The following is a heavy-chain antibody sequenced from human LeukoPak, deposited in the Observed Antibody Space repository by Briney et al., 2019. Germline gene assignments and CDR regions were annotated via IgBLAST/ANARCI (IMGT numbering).Heavy chain of an antibody. CDR2: ISNSGSTI. Sequence: GGSLRLSCAASGFTFSSYEMNWVRQAPGKGLEWVSYISNSGSTIYYADSVKGRFTISRDNAKNSLYLQMNSLRAEDTAVYYCARGGLLHYGMDVWGKGTTVTVSS. V-gene: IGHV3-48*03. CDR3: ARGGLLHYGMDV. J-gene: IGHJ6*04. D-gene: IGHD2-15*01. CDR1: GFTFSSYE.